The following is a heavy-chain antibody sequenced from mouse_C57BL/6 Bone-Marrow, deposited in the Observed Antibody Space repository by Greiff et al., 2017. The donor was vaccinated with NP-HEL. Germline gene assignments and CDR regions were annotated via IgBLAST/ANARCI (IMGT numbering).Heavy chain of an antibody. CDR3: TTLVATEDAMDY. D-gene: IGHD1-1*01. J-gene: IGHJ4*01. Sequence: EVQLQQSGAELVRPGASVKLSCTASGFNFTDYYMHWVKQRPEQGLEWIGWIDPENGDTEYASKFQGKATLTADTSSNTAYLQLSSLTSEDTAVYYCTTLVATEDAMDYWGQGTSVTVSS. CDR2: IDPENGDT. CDR1: GFNFTDYY. V-gene: IGHV14-4*01.